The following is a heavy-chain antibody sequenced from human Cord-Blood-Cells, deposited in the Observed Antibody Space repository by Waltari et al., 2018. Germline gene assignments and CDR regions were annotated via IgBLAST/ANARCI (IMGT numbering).Heavy chain of an antibody. J-gene: IGHJ4*02. D-gene: IGHD2-21*01. CDR3: ARGGDWPYYFDY. CDR2: ISSSGSTI. CDR1: GFTFSSYE. V-gene: IGHV3-48*03. Sequence: EVQLVESGGGLVQPGGSLRLSCAASGFTFSSYEMNWVRQAPGKGLEWVSYISSSGSTIYYADSVKGRFTISRDNAKNSLYLQMNSLRAEDTAVYYCARGGDWPYYFDYWGQGTLVIVSS.